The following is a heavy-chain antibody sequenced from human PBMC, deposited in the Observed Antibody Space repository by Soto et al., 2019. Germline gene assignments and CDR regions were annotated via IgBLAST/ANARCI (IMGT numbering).Heavy chain of an antibody. Sequence: PGGSLRLSCAASGFPFSSYWMSWVRQAPGKGLEWVANIKQDGSEKYYVDSVKGRFTISRDNAKNSLYLQMNSLRAEDTAVYYCARDWYSSSWFHMFQHWGQGTLVTVSS. J-gene: IGHJ1*01. CDR2: IKQDGSEK. CDR3: ARDWYSSSWFHMFQH. D-gene: IGHD6-13*01. V-gene: IGHV3-7*01. CDR1: GFPFSSYW.